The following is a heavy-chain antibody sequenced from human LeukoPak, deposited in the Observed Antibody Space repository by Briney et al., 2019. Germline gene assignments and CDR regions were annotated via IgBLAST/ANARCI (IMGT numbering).Heavy chain of an antibody. D-gene: IGHD3-22*01. V-gene: IGHV3-23*01. CDR3: AKGDSYYYDSSGTNFDY. Sequence: PGGSLRLSCAASGFTFSSYGMSWVRQAPGKGLEWVSAISGSGGSTYYADSVKGRFTISRDNSKNTLYLQMNSLRAEDTAVYYCAKGDSYYYDSSGTNFDYWGQGTLVTVSS. J-gene: IGHJ4*02. CDR1: GFTFSSYG. CDR2: ISGSGGST.